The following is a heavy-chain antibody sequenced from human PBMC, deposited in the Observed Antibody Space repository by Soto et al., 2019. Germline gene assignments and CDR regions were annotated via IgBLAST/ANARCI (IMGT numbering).Heavy chain of an antibody. CDR1: GGSISSYY. D-gene: IGHD5-12*01. Sequence: PSETLSLTCTISGGSISSYYWSWIRQTPGKGLEWIGYVYFSGSTNYNPSLKSRVLISIDTSRNQFSLKLNSVTAADTAVYYCTRDLDIGNRVYGQSNVWGQGKKVTVSS. CDR3: TRDLDIGNRVYGQSNV. J-gene: IGHJ6*02. V-gene: IGHV4-59*01. CDR2: VYFSGST.